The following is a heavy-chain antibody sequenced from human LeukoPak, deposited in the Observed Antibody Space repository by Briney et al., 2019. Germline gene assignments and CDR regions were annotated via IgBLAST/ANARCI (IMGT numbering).Heavy chain of an antibody. J-gene: IGHJ1*01. D-gene: IGHD1-26*01. CDR3: AGSGRGYSGSYYGD. V-gene: IGHV1-69*05. CDR1: GGTFSSYA. Sequence: SVKVPCKASGGTFSSYAISWVRQAPGQGLEWMGGIIPIFGIANYAQKFQGRVTITTDESTSTAYMELSSLRSEDTAVYYCAGSGRGYSGSYYGDWGQGTLVTVSS. CDR2: IIPIFGIA.